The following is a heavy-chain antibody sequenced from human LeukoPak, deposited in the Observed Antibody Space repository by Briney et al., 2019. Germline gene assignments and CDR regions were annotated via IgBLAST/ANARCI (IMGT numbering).Heavy chain of an antibody. Sequence: PGGSLRLSCAASGFTFSSYAMSWVRQAPGKGLEWVSAISGSGGSTYYADSVKGRFTISRDNSKNTLYLQMNSLRAEDTAVYYCAKGLYCSSTSCAYYYGMDVWGQGTTVTVSS. CDR2: ISGSGGST. CDR1: GFTFSSYA. V-gene: IGHV3-23*01. D-gene: IGHD2-2*01. CDR3: AKGLYCSSTSCAYYYGMDV. J-gene: IGHJ6*02.